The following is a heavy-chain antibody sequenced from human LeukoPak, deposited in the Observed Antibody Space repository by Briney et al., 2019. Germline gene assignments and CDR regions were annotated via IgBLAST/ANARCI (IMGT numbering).Heavy chain of an antibody. J-gene: IGHJ4*02. CDR1: GFTFDDYA. CDR3: AKEDCSGGSCYVPGDY. Sequence: GGSLRLSCAASGFTFDDYAMHWVRQAPGKGLEWVSLISWDGGSTYYADTVKGRFTISRDNSKNSLYLQMNSLRAEDTALYYCAKEDCSGGSCYVPGDYWGQGTLVTVSS. CDR2: ISWDGGST. D-gene: IGHD2-15*01. V-gene: IGHV3-43D*03.